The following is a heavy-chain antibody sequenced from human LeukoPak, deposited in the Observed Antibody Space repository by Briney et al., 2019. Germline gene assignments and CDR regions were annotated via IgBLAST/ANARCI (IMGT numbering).Heavy chain of an antibody. CDR2: ISAYNGNT. V-gene: IGHV1-18*01. CDR3: ARAPYYDFWSGYYGGVDYNYMDV. J-gene: IGHJ6*03. D-gene: IGHD3-3*01. CDR1: GYTFTSYG. Sequence: GASVKVSCKASGYTFTSYGISWVRQAPGQGLEWMGWISAYNGNTNYAQKLQGRVTMTTDTSTSTAYMELRSLRSDDTAVYYCARAPYYDFWSGYYGGVDYNYMDVWGKGTTVTVSS.